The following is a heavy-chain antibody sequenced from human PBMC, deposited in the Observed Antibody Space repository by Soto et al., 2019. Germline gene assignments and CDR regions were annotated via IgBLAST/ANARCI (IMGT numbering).Heavy chain of an antibody. Sequence: QVQLVQSGGEVKKPGASVKVSCKASGYTFTNYGISWVRQAPGQVLEWMGWINVYNGNTKYAQKVQGRVTMTTDTSTRTAYMELRSLRSDDTAVYYCARGVGSGSYYNQDNWFDPWGQVTLVTVSS. J-gene: IGHJ5*02. D-gene: IGHD3-10*01. CDR3: ARGVGSGSYYNQDNWFDP. CDR1: GYTFTNYG. V-gene: IGHV1-18*01. CDR2: INVYNGNT.